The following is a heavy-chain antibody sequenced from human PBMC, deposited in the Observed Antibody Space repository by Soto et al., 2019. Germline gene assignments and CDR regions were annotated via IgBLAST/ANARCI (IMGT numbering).Heavy chain of an antibody. Sequence: ASVKVSCKASGYTFTSYAMHWVRQAPGQRLEWMGWINAGNGNTKYSQKFQGRVTIARDKSTSTAYMELSSLRSEDTAVYYCARDPRGSREFDYWGQGTLVTVSS. CDR3: ARDPRGSREFDY. J-gene: IGHJ4*02. CDR1: GYTFTSYA. CDR2: INAGNGNT. V-gene: IGHV1-3*01. D-gene: IGHD1-26*01.